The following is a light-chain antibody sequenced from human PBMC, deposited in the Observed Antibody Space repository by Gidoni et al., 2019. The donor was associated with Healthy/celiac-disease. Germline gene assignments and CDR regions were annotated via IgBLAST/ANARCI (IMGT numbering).Light chain of an antibody. V-gene: IGKV3-20*01. CDR1: QSFSSSY. CDR3: QQYGSSPRYT. J-gene: IGKJ2*01. CDR2: GAS. Sequence: IVLPQLPATLSLSPGSRATLSCRASQSFSSSYFAWYQQEPGQAPRLLIYGASSRATGIPDRFSGSGSGTDFTLTISGLEPEGFAVYYCQQYGSSPRYTCGQGTKLEIK.